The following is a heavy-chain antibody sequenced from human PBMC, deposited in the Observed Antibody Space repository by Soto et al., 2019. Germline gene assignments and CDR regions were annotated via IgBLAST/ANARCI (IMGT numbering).Heavy chain of an antibody. CDR3: ARDGTVTRTENWLCL. CDR2: ISVYNVNT. J-gene: IGHJ4*02. CDR1: GYTFTTYG. V-gene: IGHV1-18*01. Sequence: QVQLVQSGAEVKKPGASVKVSCKASGYTFTTYGSSWVRQAPGLGLEWMGRISVYNVNTNYAQKVQGRVTMTTDTSTSTAYMELRSMRSDDSAAYYSARDGTVTRTENWLCLWGQGTLGTVSS. D-gene: IGHD1-7*01.